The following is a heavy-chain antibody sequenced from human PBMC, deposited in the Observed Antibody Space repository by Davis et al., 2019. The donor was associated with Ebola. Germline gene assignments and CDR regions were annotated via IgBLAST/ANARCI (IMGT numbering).Heavy chain of an antibody. CDR2: ITSDGRST. J-gene: IGHJ6*02. CDR3: GRGGVPAAIDV. D-gene: IGHD2-2*01. V-gene: IGHV3-74*03. Sequence: PGGSLRLSCAVSGFTFTSYWMHWVRQAPGRGLVWVSRITSDGRSTAYADFVTGRFIISRDNAKNTLYLQLNSLGPEDTAVYYCGRGGVPAAIDVWGQGTTVTVSS. CDR1: GFTFTSYW.